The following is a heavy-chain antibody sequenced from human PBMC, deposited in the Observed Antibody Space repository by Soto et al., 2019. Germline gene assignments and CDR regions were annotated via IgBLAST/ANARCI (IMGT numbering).Heavy chain of an antibody. CDR3: ARDKGQQLDYYYGMDV. Sequence: QVQLVQSGAEVKKPGSSVKVSCKASGGTFSSYTISWVRQAPGQGLEWMGRIIPILGIANYAQKFQGRVTITADKSTSTAYMELSSLRSEDTAVYYCARDKGQQLDYYYGMDVWGQGTTVTVSS. V-gene: IGHV1-69*08. CDR1: GGTFSSYT. D-gene: IGHD6-13*01. CDR2: IIPILGIA. J-gene: IGHJ6*02.